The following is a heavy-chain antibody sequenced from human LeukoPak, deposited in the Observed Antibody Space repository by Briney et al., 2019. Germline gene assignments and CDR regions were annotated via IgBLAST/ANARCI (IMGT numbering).Heavy chain of an antibody. D-gene: IGHD3-22*01. CDR3: ARRSGYYDSSGYNGDY. CDR2: ISAYNGNT. Sequence: ASVKVSCKASGYTFTSYGISWVRQAPGQGLEWMGWISAYNGNTNYAQKLQGRVTMTTDTSTSTAYMERRSLRSDDTAVYYCARRSGYYDSSGYNGDYWGQGTLVTVSS. CDR1: GYTFTSYG. J-gene: IGHJ4*02. V-gene: IGHV1-18*01.